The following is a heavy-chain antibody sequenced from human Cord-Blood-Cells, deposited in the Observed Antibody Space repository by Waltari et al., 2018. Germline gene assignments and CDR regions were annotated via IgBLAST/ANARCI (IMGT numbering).Heavy chain of an antibody. CDR2: INPNSGGT. D-gene: IGHD5-18*01. CDR1: GYTFTGYY. V-gene: IGHV1-2*04. J-gene: IGHJ6*02. Sequence: KVSCKASGYTFTGYYMHWVRQAPGQGLEWMGWINPNSGGTNYAQKFQGWVTMTRDTSISTAYMELSRLRSDDTAVYYCARDHRFRGYSYGYYYYYGMDVWGQGTTVTVSS. CDR3: ARDHRFRGYSYGYYYYYGMDV.